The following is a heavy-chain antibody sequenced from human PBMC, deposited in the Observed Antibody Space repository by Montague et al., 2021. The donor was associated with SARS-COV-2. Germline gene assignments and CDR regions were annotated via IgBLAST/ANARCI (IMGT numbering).Heavy chain of an antibody. D-gene: IGHD3-10*01. CDR3: VRVSWYYYGSGAFDY. V-gene: IGHV4-39*07. CDR2: ISHRENT. Sequence: SETLSLTCTVSGRSIISTSSYWGWIRQPPGGGLEWIGSISHRENTFYNPSLKSPVTLSVDTSKNQFSLKMISVTAADTGIYYCVRVSWYYYGSGAFDYWGQGTLVTVSA. CDR1: GRSIISTSSY. J-gene: IGHJ4*02.